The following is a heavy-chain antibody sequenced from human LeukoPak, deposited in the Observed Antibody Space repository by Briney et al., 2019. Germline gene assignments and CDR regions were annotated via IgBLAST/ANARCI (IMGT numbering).Heavy chain of an antibody. J-gene: IGHJ6*02. CDR3: ARHLPAVAPYGMDV. V-gene: IGHV4-39*01. Sequence: SETLSLTCTASDGSISTNDKNWGWIRQPPGKGLEWVGSFSYTGRTFYNPSLESRLTMSVDTSKNQFSLHLRSVTVADTAVYYCARHLPAVAPYGMDVWGQGTTVTVSS. CDR1: DGSISTNDKN. D-gene: IGHD6-19*01. CDR2: FSYTGRT.